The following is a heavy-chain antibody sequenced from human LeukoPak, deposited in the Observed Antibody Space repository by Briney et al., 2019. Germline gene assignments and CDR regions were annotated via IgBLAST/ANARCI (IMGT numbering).Heavy chain of an antibody. D-gene: IGHD6-13*01. J-gene: IGHJ4*02. CDR3: ARDLAAGGPCNY. V-gene: IGHV3-7*01. CDR2: IKQDGSEK. Sequence: GGSLRLSCAASGLTFSGYWMSWVRQAPGKGLEWVANIKQDGSEKYYVDSVRGRFTISRDNTKNSLFLQMDSLRVEDTAVYYCARDLAAGGPCNYWGQGTLVTVSS. CDR1: GLTFSGYW.